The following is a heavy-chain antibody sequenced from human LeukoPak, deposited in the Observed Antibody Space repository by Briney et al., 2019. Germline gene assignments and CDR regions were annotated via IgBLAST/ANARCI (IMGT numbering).Heavy chain of an antibody. CDR2: IIPIFGTA. CDR1: GGTFSSYA. Sequence: GASVKVSCKASGGTFSSYAISWVRQAPGQGLEWMGGIIPIFGTANYAQEFQGRVTMTTDTSTSTAYMELRSLRSDDTAVYYCAISYIGVGAAFDIWGQGTKVTVSS. V-gene: IGHV1-69*05. CDR3: AISYIGVGAAFDI. J-gene: IGHJ3*02. D-gene: IGHD2-15*01.